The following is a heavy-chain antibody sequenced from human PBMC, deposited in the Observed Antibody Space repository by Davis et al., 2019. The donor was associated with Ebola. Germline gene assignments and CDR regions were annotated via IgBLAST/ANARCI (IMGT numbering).Heavy chain of an antibody. CDR3: ARPRRDPYANEPFNI. CDR2: IYYRGDA. Sequence: GSLRLSCTVSGGSISSYYWSWIRQPPGKGLEWIGYIYYRGDAIYNPSLNSRVTISLDTSRNQISLNLASVTAADTAVYYCARPRRDPYANEPFNIWGQGTMVTVSS. CDR1: GGSISSYY. D-gene: IGHD5-24*01. V-gene: IGHV4-59*01. J-gene: IGHJ3*02.